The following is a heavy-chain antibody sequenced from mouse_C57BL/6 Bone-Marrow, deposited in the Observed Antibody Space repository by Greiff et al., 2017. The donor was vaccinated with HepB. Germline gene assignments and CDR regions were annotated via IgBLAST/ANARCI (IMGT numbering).Heavy chain of an antibody. J-gene: IGHJ1*03. CDR1: GFNIKDYY. Sequence: EVQLQQSGAELVKPGASVKLSCTASGFNIKDYYMHWVKQRTEQGLEWIGRIDPEDGETKYAPKFQGKATITADTSSNTTYLQLSSLTSEATAVYYCARLGIYYYGSSYGWYFDVWGTGTTVTVSS. CDR3: ARLGIYYYGSSYGWYFDV. CDR2: IDPEDGET. V-gene: IGHV14-2*01. D-gene: IGHD1-1*01.